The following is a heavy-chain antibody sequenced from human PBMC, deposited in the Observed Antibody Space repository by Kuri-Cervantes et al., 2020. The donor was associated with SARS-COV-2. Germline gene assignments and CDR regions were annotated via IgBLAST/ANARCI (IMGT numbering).Heavy chain of an antibody. CDR1: GYTFTSYG. D-gene: IGHD3-3*01. CDR3: ARDRDYVFWSGYYSYYYYYGMDV. V-gene: IGHV1-18*01. Sequence: ASVKVSCKASGYTFTSYGISWVRQAPGQGLEWMGWISAYNGNTNYAQKLQGRVTMTTDTSTSTAYMELRSLRSDDTAVYYCARDRDYVFWSGYYSYYYYYGMDVWGQGTTVTVSS. CDR2: ISAYNGNT. J-gene: IGHJ6*02.